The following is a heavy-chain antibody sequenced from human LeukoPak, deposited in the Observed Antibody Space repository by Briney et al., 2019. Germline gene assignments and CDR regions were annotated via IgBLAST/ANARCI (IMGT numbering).Heavy chain of an antibody. J-gene: IGHJ4*02. Sequence: SETLSLTCTVSGGSISSYYWSWIRQPPGKGLEWIGYIFHSGSTNYNPSLKSRVTISVDTSKNQFSLKLNSVTAADTAVYYCARGWSNYYGSGSYYNEAWGQGTLVTVSS. D-gene: IGHD3-10*01. V-gene: IGHV4-59*01. CDR2: IFHSGST. CDR1: GGSISSYY. CDR3: ARGWSNYYGSGSYYNEA.